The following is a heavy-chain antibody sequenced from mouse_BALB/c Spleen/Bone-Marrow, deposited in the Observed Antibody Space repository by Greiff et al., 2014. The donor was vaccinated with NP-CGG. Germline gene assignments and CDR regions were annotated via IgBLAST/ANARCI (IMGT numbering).Heavy chain of an antibody. D-gene: IGHD1-2*01. CDR2: IDTSDSYT. CDR1: GYTFTDYW. J-gene: IGHJ1*01. CDR3: ARSAGYWYFDV. V-gene: IGHV1-69*01. Sequence: VQLVESGAELVMPGASVKMSCKASGYTFTDYWMHWVKQRPGQGLEWIGAIDTSDSYTSYNQKFKGKATLTVDESSSTAYMQLSSLTSEDSAVYDCARSAGYWYFDVWGAGTTVTVSS.